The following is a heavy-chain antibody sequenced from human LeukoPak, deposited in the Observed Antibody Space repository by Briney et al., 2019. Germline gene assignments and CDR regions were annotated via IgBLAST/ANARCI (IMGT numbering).Heavy chain of an antibody. CDR3: ARHPSMTTVVMDV. V-gene: IGHV4-39*01. CDR2: IYYSGST. D-gene: IGHD4-23*01. J-gene: IGHJ6*04. Sequence: PSETLSLTCTVSGGSISSSSYYWGWIRQPPGKGLEWFGSIYYSGSTYYNPSLKSRVTISVDTSKNQFSLKLSSVTAADTAMYYCARHPSMTTVVMDVWGKGTTVTVSS. CDR1: GGSISSSSYY.